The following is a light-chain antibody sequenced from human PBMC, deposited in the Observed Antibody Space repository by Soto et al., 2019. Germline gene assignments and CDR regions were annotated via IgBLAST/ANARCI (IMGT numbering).Light chain of an antibody. CDR3: QQYGRSLT. J-gene: IGKJ4*01. Sequence: EIVLTQSPVSLSLSPGERATLACRASQSLASNYLAWYQQTPGQAPRLLIYGVSSSATGIPDRFSGSGSGTDFTLTISRLEPEDLAVYFCQQYGRSLTFGGGTKVEIK. CDR1: QSLASNY. V-gene: IGKV3-20*01. CDR2: GVS.